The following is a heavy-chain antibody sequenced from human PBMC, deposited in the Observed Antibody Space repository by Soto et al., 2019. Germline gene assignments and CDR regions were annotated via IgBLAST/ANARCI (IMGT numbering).Heavy chain of an antibody. Sequence: LVESGGGLVQSGGSLRLSCAASGFTFDYSWMHWVRQVPGKGLLWVSHIQNDASLTTYADSVKGRFIISRDNAKNTLYLQMNGLRVEDTAVYFCVRGQRGGFDLWGQGTMVTVSS. CDR1: GFTFDYSW. D-gene: IGHD2-15*01. V-gene: IGHV3-74*01. CDR2: IQNDASLT. J-gene: IGHJ3*01. CDR3: VRGQRGGFDL.